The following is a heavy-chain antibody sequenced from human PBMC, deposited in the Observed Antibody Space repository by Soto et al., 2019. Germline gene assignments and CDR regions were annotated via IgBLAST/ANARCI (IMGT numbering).Heavy chain of an antibody. CDR3: ARGLLLWFGARAYYYYYGMDV. Sequence: ETLSLTCAVYGGSFSGYYWSWIRQPPGKGLEWIGEINHSGSTNYNPSLKSRVTISVDTSKNQFSLKLSSVTAADTAVYYCARGLLLWFGARAYYYYYGMDVWGQGTTVTVSS. CDR1: GGSFSGYY. J-gene: IGHJ6*02. CDR2: INHSGST. V-gene: IGHV4-34*01. D-gene: IGHD3-10*01.